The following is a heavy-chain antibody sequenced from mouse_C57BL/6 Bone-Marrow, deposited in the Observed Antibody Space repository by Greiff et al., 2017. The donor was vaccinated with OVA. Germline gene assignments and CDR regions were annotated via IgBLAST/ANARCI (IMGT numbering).Heavy chain of an antibody. D-gene: IGHD1-1*02. CDR2: ISYDGSN. CDR1: GYSITSGYY. Sequence: EVQLQQSGPGLVKPSQSLSLTCSVTGYSITSGYYWNWIRQFPGNKLEWMGYISYDGSNNYNPSLKNRISITRDTSKNQFFLKLNSVTTEDTATYYCAREVGSWFAYWGQGTLVTVSA. CDR3: AREVGSWFAY. V-gene: IGHV3-6*01. J-gene: IGHJ3*01.